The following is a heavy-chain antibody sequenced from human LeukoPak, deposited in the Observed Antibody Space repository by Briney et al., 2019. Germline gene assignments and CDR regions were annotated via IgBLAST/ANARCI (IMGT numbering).Heavy chain of an antibody. D-gene: IGHD6-13*01. V-gene: IGHV3-21*01. CDR3: ARDVALGAGPTNY. CDR1: GFTFSSYA. CDR2: ISSSSSYI. J-gene: IGHJ4*02. Sequence: GGSLRLSCAASGFTFSSYAMHWVRQAPGKGLEWVSSISSSSSYIYYADSVKGRFTISRDNAKNSLYLQMNSLRAEDTAVYYCARDVALGAGPTNYWGQGTLVTVSS.